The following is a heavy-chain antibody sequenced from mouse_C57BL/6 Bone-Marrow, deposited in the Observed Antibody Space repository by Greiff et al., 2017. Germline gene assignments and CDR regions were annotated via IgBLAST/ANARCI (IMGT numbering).Heavy chain of an antibody. D-gene: IGHD2-4*01. J-gene: IGHJ2*01. Sequence: VQLKESGAELVRPGASVKLSCTASGFNIKDDYMHWVKQRPEQGLEWIGWIDPENGDTEYASKFQGKATITADTSSNTAYLQLSSLTSEDTAVYYCLMITTTGYYFDYWGQGTTLTVSS. V-gene: IGHV14-4*01. CDR1: GFNIKDDY. CDR3: LMITTTGYYFDY. CDR2: IDPENGDT.